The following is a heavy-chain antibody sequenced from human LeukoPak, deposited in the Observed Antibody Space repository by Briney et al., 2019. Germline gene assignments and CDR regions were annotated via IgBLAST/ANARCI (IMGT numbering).Heavy chain of an antibody. CDR3: ARAIYDFWSGYYTDWDY. CDR2: IYYSGST. Sequence: SETLSLTCTVSGGFISSSSYYWGWIRQPPGKGLEWIGSIYYSGSTYYNPSLKSRVTISVDTSKNQFSLKLSSVTAADTAVYYCARAIYDFWSGYYTDWDYWGQGTLVTVSS. J-gene: IGHJ4*02. V-gene: IGHV4-39*01. D-gene: IGHD3-3*01. CDR1: GGFISSSSYY.